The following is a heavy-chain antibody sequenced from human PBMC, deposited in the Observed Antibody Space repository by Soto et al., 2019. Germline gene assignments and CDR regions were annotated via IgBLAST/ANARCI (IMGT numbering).Heavy chain of an antibody. CDR1: GGSFSGYY. CDR2: MNHRGST. CDR3: ARGGGGQSYGYANWFDP. Sequence: QVQLQQGGAGLMKASESLSLTCDVYGGSFSGYYWSWIRQSPGKGLEWIGEMNHRGSTNYKSSLKSRVTVSIDTSKNQFSLKLRSVTAADTAVYYCARGGGGQSYGYANWFDPWGQGTLVTVSS. J-gene: IGHJ5*02. V-gene: IGHV4-34*01. D-gene: IGHD5-18*01.